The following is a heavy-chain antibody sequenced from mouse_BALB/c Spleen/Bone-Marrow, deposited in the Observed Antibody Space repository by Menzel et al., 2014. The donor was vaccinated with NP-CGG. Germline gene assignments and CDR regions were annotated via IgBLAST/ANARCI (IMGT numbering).Heavy chain of an antibody. D-gene: IGHD1-1*01. CDR1: GYTFTAYA. Sequence: VQGVESGPELVRPGVSVKLSCKGSGYTFTAYAMHWVKPSHAKSLEWIGLISTYSGNTHYNQNFKGKATMTVDKSSSTAYMELARLTSEDSAIYYCARNFYGSSYFDYWGQGTTLTVSS. V-gene: IGHV1-67*01. CDR3: ARNFYGSSYFDY. J-gene: IGHJ2*01. CDR2: ISTYSGNT.